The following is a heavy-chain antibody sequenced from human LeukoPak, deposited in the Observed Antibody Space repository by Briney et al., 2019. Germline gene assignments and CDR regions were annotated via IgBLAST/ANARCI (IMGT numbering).Heavy chain of an antibody. CDR3: ARDSRPQEQGYSYGYGGFDY. D-gene: IGHD5-18*01. V-gene: IGHV3-7*01. CDR1: GFTFSSYW. Sequence: GGSLRLSCAASGFTFSSYWMSWVRQAPGKGLEWVANIKQDGSEKYYVDSVKGRFTISRDNAKNSLYLQMNSLRAEDTAVYYCARDSRPQEQGYSYGYGGFDYWGQGTLVTVSS. J-gene: IGHJ4*02. CDR2: IKQDGSEK.